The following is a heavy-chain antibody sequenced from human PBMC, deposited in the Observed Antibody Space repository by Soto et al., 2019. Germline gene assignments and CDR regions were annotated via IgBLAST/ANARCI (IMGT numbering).Heavy chain of an antibody. V-gene: IGHV1-69*08. CDR3: ATDKDSTYDY. Sequence: QVHLVQSGAEVEKPGSSVKVSCKASGDTFSSYSFTWVRQAPGQGLEWMGRIIPIVGITNYAQKFQGRVTITADKSTSTAYMELSSLRSEDTAVYYCATDKDSTYDYWGQGTLVTVSS. J-gene: IGHJ4*02. D-gene: IGHD4-4*01. CDR1: GDTFSSYS. CDR2: IIPIVGIT.